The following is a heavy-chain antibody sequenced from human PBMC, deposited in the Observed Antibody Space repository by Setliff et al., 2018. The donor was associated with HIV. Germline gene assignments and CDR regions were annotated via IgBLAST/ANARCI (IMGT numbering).Heavy chain of an antibody. V-gene: IGHV3-74*01. CDR1: GFIFNNYW. CDR3: VRGLAAAGGYAMDV. Sequence: PGGSLRLSCAASGFIFNNYWMHWVRQAPGKGLVWVSRINSDGSSISYADSAKGRFTISRDNAKNTLHLQMNSLRAEDTAVYYCVRGLAAAGGYAMDVWGQGTTVTVSS. J-gene: IGHJ6*02. CDR2: INSDGSSI. D-gene: IGHD6-13*01.